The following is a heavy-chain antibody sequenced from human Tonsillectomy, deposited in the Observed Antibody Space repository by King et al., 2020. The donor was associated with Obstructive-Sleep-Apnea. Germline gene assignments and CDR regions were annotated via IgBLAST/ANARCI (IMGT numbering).Heavy chain of an antibody. CDR3: ARADYYESSGYYLLDY. J-gene: IGHJ4*02. CDR2: INQSGST. V-gene: IGHV4-34*01. D-gene: IGHD3-22*01. Sequence: VQLQQWGAGLLKPSETLSLTCAVYGGSFSGYYWSWIRQPPGKGLEWIGEINQSGSTNYNPSLKSRVTISVDTSKNQFSLKLSSVTAADTAVYYCARADYYESSGYYLLDYWCQGTLVTVSS. CDR1: GGSFSGYY.